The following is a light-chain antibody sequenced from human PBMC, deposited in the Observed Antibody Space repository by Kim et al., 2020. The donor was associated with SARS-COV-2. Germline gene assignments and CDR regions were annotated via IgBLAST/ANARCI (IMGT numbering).Light chain of an antibody. Sequence: DIQMTQSPSTLSASVGDRVTITCRASQSISSWLAWYQQKPGKAPKVLISKASTLESGVSSRFSGSGSGTEFTLTISSLQPDDFATYYCQQYKSWYTFGQGTNWRS. CDR2: KAS. V-gene: IGKV1-5*03. CDR3: QQYKSWYT. J-gene: IGKJ2*01. CDR1: QSISSW.